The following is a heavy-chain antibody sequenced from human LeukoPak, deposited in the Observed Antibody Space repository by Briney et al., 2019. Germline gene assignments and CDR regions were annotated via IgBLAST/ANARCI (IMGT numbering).Heavy chain of an antibody. V-gene: IGHV3-53*01. CDR1: GFTVSSNY. CDR3: AKLGDAAISDY. D-gene: IGHD5-18*01. J-gene: IGHJ4*02. Sequence: PGGSLRLSCAASGFTVSSNYMSWVRQAPGKGLEWVSVIYSGGSTYYADSVKGRFTISRDNSKSTVYLQMNSLRDEDTAVYYCAKLGDAAISDYWGQGTLVTVSS. CDR2: IYSGGST.